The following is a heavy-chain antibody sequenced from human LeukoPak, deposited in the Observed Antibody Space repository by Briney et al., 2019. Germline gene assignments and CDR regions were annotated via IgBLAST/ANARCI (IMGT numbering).Heavy chain of an antibody. D-gene: IGHD3-3*01. V-gene: IGHV4-30-2*01. CDR2: IYYTGGT. CDR3: ARGEYDFWSGYSDY. Sequence: PSETLSLTCAVANESVSRGSYSWSWIRQPPGKGLEWIGYIYYTGGTYYNPSLKSRVTISVDRSKNQFSLKLSSVTAADTAVYYCARGEYDFWSGYSDYWGQGTLVTVSS. CDR1: NESVSRGSYS. J-gene: IGHJ4*02.